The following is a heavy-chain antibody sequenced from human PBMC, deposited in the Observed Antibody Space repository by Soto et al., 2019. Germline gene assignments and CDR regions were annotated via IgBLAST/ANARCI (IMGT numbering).Heavy chain of an antibody. Sequence: ASVKVSCKVSGYTLTALSMHWVRQAPGKGLEWMGGFDPEDGETIYAQKFQGRVTMTEDTSTDTAYMELSSLRSEDTAVYYCSTVITIFGVVPGAFDIWGQGTMVTVSS. J-gene: IGHJ3*02. CDR3: STVITIFGVVPGAFDI. V-gene: IGHV1-24*01. CDR2: FDPEDGET. D-gene: IGHD3-3*01. CDR1: GYTLTALS.